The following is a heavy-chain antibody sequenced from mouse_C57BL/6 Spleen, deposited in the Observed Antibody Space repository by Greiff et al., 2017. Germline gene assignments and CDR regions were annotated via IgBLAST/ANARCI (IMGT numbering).Heavy chain of an antibody. Sequence: VQGVESGPELVKPGASVKISCKASGYAFSSSWMNWVKQRPGKGLEWIGRIYPGDGDTNYNGKFKGKATLTADKSSSTAYMQLSSLTSEDSAVYFCARSLWDDWYFDVWGTGTTVTVSS. CDR3: ARSLWDDWYFDV. J-gene: IGHJ1*03. D-gene: IGHD4-1*01. V-gene: IGHV1-82*01. CDR1: GYAFSSSW. CDR2: IYPGDGDT.